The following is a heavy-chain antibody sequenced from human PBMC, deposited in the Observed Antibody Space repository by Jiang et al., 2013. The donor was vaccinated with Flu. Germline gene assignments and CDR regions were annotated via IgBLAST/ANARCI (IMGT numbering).Heavy chain of an antibody. CDR1: GFTFTSST. Sequence: SGAEVKKPGTSVKVSCKASGFTFTSSTIQWVRQARGQRLEWIGWIVVGSGNTNYAQKFQGWVTMTRDTSISTAYMELSRLRSDDTAVYYCARGEHSGSYYSWGQGTLVTVSS. CDR2: IVVGSGNT. J-gene: IGHJ4*02. V-gene: IGHV1-58*02. CDR3: ARGEHSGSYYS. D-gene: IGHD1-26*01.